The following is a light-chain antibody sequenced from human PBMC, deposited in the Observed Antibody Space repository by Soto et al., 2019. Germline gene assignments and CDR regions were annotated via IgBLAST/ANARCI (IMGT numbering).Light chain of an antibody. CDR2: GAS. J-gene: IGKJ3*01. Sequence: EIVLTQSPGTLSLSAGERATLSCRASQTISSNYLAWYQQKPGPAPRLLIFGASYRATGIPDRFSGSGSGTDFALTISILEPEDFAVYYCQQYGRSPPEFTFGPGTKVDIK. CDR3: QQYGRSPPEFT. CDR1: QTISSNY. V-gene: IGKV3-20*01.